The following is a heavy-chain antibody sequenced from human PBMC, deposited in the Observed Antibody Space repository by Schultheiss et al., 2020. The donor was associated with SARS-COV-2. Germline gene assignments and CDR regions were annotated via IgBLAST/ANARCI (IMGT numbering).Heavy chain of an antibody. CDR3: ARAQTAYGDYRY. D-gene: IGHD4-17*01. CDR1: GGSISSGSYY. CDR2: IYTSGST. V-gene: IGHV4-61*02. Sequence: SETLSLTCTVSGGSISSGSYYWSWIRQPAGKGLEWIGRIYTSGSTNYNPSLKSRVTISVDTSKNQFSLKLSSVTAADTAVYYCARAQTAYGDYRYWGQGTLVTVSS. J-gene: IGHJ4*02.